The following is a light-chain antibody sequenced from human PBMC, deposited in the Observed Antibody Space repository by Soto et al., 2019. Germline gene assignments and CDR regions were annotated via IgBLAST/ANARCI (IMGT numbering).Light chain of an antibody. J-gene: IGKJ5*01. CDR1: QSVSSN. Sequence: EIVMTQSPATLSVSPGERATLSCRASQSVSSNLAWYQQKPGQAPRLLIHCASTRATCIPANFSGSGSGTEFTLTISSLQSEDFAVYYCQEYNNWPSITFGQGTRLEIK. CDR3: QEYNNWPSIT. CDR2: CAS. V-gene: IGKV3-15*01.